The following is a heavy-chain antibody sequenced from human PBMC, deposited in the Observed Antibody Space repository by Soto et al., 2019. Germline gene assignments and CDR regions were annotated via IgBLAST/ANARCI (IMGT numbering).Heavy chain of an antibody. V-gene: IGHV3-23*01. Sequence: PVGSLRLSCAGSGFTFSSYAMSWVRQAPGKGLEWVSGISGSGDSTHYADSVKGRFTISRDNSKNTIYLQMNSLRTEDTAVYYCATQRGYNVYDTFDYWGQGTLVTGSS. J-gene: IGHJ4*02. D-gene: IGHD5-12*01. CDR2: ISGSGDST. CDR1: GFTFSSYA. CDR3: ATQRGYNVYDTFDY.